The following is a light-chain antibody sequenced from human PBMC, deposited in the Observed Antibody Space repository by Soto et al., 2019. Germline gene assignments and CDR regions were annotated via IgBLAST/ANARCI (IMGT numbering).Light chain of an antibody. CDR2: EVS. J-gene: IGLJ2*01. CDR1: SSDVGSYNR. CDR3: SSFTSSSSLV. Sequence: QSALTQPPSVSGSPGQSVTISCTGTSSDVGSYNRVSWYQQPPGTAPKLIIYEVSNRPSGVPDRFSGSKSGNTASLTISGLQAEDEADYSCSSFTSSSSLVFGGGTKITVL. V-gene: IGLV2-18*02.